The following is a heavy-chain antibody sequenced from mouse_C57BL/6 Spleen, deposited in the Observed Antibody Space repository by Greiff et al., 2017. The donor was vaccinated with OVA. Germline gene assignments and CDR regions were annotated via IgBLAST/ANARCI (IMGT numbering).Heavy chain of an antibody. CDR1: GYSITSGYY. CDR2: ISYDGSN. V-gene: IGHV3-6*01. Sequence: EVHLVESGPGLVKPSQSLSLTCSVTGYSITSGYYWNWIRQFPGNKLEWMGYISYDGSNNYNPSLKNRISITRDTSKNQFFLKLNSVTTEDTATYYCATNLDSSGWGFAYWGQGTLVTVSA. D-gene: IGHD3-2*02. CDR3: ATNLDSSGWGFAY. J-gene: IGHJ3*01.